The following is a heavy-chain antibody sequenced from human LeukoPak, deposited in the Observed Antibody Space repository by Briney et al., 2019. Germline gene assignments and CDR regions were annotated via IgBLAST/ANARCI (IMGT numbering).Heavy chain of an antibody. J-gene: IGHJ4*02. V-gene: IGHV3-48*02. CDR3: ARAPGDYTGEFDH. CDR1: GFSFSSYS. CDR2: ISGRSSII. D-gene: IGHD4-17*01. Sequence: PGGSLRLSCAASGFSFSSYSINWVRQAPGKGLEWVSYISGRSSIIYYADSVKGRFTISRDNAKNSLYLQMNSLRDEDAAVYYCARAPGDYTGEFDHWGQGILVTVSS.